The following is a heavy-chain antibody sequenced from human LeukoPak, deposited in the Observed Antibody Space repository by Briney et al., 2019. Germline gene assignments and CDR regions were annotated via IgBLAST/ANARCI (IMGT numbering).Heavy chain of an antibody. Sequence: GASVKVSCKASGYTFTGYYMHWVRQAPGQGLEWMGWINPNSGGTNYAQKFQGRVTMTRDTSISTAYMELSRLRSDDTAVYYCARETSIVGATTTFDIWGQGTMVTVSS. V-gene: IGHV1-2*02. J-gene: IGHJ3*02. CDR1: GYTFTGYY. CDR3: ARETSIVGATTTFDI. D-gene: IGHD1-26*01. CDR2: INPNSGGT.